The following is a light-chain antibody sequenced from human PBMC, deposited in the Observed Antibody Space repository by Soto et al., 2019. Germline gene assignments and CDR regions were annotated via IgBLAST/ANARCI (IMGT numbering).Light chain of an antibody. CDR1: SSDVGAYNY. Sequence: QSALTQPRSVSGSLGQSVTISCTGTSSDVGAYNYVSWYQQHPGKAPKLMIYDVIKRASGVPDRFSGSKSADTASLTISGLQAEDEADYYCCSYAVNFLSFGTGTKVTVL. J-gene: IGLJ1*01. V-gene: IGLV2-11*01. CDR2: DVI. CDR3: CSYAVNFLS.